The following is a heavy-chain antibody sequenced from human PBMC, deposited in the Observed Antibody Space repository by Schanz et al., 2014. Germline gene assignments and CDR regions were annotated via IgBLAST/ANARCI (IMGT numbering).Heavy chain of an antibody. V-gene: IGHV3-48*01. CDR1: GFTFSDYW. Sequence: EVQLVESGGGLVQPGGSLRLSCTASGFTFSDYWMSWVRQAPGKGLEWVSYVSRSTPDIYYADSVKGRFTMSRDNAKNTLYLQMNSLRAGDAAVYYCARGLIAAAGGAFDYWGQGALVTVSS. CDR2: VSRSTPDI. J-gene: IGHJ4*02. CDR3: ARGLIAAAGGAFDY. D-gene: IGHD6-13*01.